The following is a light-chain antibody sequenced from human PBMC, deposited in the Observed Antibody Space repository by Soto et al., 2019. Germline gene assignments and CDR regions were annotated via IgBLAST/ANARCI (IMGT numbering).Light chain of an antibody. CDR1: QSVSSN. CDR2: GAP. V-gene: IGKV3-15*01. J-gene: IGKJ1*01. CDR3: QQYNNWPRRT. Sequence: EIGMTQSPATLSVSPGERAPLSCRASQSVSSNLAWYQQKPGQAPRLLIYGAPTRATGIPARISGSGSGTDFTLTISSLQSEDFAVYYCQQYNNWPRRTFGQGTKVEIK.